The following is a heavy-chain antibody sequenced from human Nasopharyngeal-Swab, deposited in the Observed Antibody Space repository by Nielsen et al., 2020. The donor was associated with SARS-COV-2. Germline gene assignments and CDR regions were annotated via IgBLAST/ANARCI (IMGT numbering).Heavy chain of an antibody. Sequence: SETLSLTCNVSGGSIGGDNYYWGWIRQPPGKGREWIGYIHYTGDTYYNPSLKTRLTLSVDTSQKQFSLRLSSVTAADTAIYYWARRGGFSGSYGMDVWGQGTTVTVSS. CDR1: GGSIGGDNYY. V-gene: IGHV4-39*01. D-gene: IGHD5-12*01. CDR2: IHYTGDT. J-gene: IGHJ6*02. CDR3: ARRGGFSGSYGMDV.